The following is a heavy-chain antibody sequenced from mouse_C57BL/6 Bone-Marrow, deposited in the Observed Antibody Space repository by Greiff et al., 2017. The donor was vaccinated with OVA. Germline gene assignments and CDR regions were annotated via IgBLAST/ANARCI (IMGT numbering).Heavy chain of an antibody. CDR2: LSPGSGRT. CDR1: GYTFTSYW. Sequence: QVQLQQPGAELVKPGASVKMSCKASGYTFTSYWITWVKQRPGPGLEWIGDLSPGSGRTTYNEKFKSKATLTVDTSSSTANMQLSSLTSEDSAGYYSERRPFDYWGKGTTLTVSS. J-gene: IGHJ2*01. V-gene: IGHV1-55*01. CDR3: ERRPFDY.